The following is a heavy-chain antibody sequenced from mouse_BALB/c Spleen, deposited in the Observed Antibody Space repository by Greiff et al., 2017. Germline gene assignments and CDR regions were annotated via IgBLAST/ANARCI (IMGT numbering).Heavy chain of an antibody. CDR3: AREVYYDYLYYYAMDY. V-gene: IGHV5-17*02. CDR1: GFTFSSFG. D-gene: IGHD2-4*01. Sequence: EVQLVESGGGLVQPGGSRKLSCAASGFTFSSFGMHWVRQAPEKGLEWVAYISSGSSTIYYADTVKGRFTISRDNPKNTLFLQMTSLRSEDTAMYYCAREVYYDYLYYYAMDYWGQGTSVTVSS. J-gene: IGHJ4*01. CDR2: ISSGSSTI.